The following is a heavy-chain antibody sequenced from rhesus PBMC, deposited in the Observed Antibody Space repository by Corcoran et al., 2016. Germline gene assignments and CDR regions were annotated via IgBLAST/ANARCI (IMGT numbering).Heavy chain of an antibody. CDR1: GFTFSSYA. Sequence: EVQLVESGGGLVQPGGSLRLSCAASGFTFSSYAMSWVRQSPGKGLGWFSDISSTGQTIYSAASLKGRFTISRDTAKNSLSLQMSSLRAEDTAVYYCPRAEGGYSYSPPDYWGQGVLVTVSS. V-gene: IGHV3-136*01. CDR3: PRAEGGYSYSPPDY. J-gene: IGHJ4*01. CDR2: ISSTGQTI. D-gene: IGHD5-12*01.